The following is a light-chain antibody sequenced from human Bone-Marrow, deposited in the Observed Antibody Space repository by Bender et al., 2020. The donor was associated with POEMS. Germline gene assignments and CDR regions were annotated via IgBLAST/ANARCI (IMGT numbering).Light chain of an antibody. CDR3: VAWDASLNGWV. J-gene: IGLJ3*02. CDR2: TNN. V-gene: IGLV1-44*01. Sequence: QSVLTQPPSVSGTPGQSVTISCSGSGSNIGGYPVNWYQQLPGTAPRLLIYTNNERPSGVPDRFSGSKSGTSASLAITGLQSDDEAIYFCVAWDASLNGWVFGGGTKLTVL. CDR1: GSNIGGYP.